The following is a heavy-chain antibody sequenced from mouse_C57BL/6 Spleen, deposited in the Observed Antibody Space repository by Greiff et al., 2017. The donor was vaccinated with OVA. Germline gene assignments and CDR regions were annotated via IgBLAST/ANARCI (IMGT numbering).Heavy chain of an antibody. CDR1: GYTFTSYW. V-gene: IGHV1-55*01. D-gene: IGHD2-4*01. J-gene: IGHJ4*01. Sequence: QVQLQQPGAELVKPGASVKMSCTASGYTFTSYWITWVKQRPGQGLEWIGDIYPGSGSTNYNEKFKSKATLTVDTSSSTVYMQLSSLTSEDSAVYYCAREDDYDYDDGPYAMDYWGQGTSVTVSS. CDR3: AREDDYDYDDGPYAMDY. CDR2: IYPGSGST.